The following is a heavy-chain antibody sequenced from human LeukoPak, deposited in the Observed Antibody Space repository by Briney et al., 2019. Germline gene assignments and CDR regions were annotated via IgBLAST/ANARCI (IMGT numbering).Heavy chain of an antibody. Sequence: SVKVSCKASGYIFTDYHVHWVRQAPGQGLEWVGWINPNSGGTNYAQKFQGWVTMTRDRSINTAYMELSRLRSDDTAVYYCARDREGDSGYDYWGQGTLVTVSS. CDR3: ARDREGDSGYDY. CDR2: INPNSGGT. D-gene: IGHD5-12*01. V-gene: IGHV1-2*04. J-gene: IGHJ4*02. CDR1: GYIFTDYH.